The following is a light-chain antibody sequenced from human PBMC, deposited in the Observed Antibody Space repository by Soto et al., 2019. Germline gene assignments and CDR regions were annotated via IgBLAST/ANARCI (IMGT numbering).Light chain of an antibody. Sequence: DIQMTQSPSSLSASVGDRVTISSRASQGISNYLAWYQQIPWEVPKLLIYAASTLQSGVPSRFSGGGSRTDFTITISSLQPEDVATYYCQKYSRAPLTFGGGTKVEIK. CDR2: AAS. CDR1: QGISNY. V-gene: IGKV1-27*01. J-gene: IGKJ4*01. CDR3: QKYSRAPLT.